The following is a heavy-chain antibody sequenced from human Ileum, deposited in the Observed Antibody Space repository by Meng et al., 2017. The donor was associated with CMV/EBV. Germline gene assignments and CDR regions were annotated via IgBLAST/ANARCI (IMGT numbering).Heavy chain of an antibody. Sequence: ASSGSIGSGSYSWGRIPPPPGRRLGWIGSMYYTGSTYYNSSLKGRVTISVDTSKTQFSLKLSSVTAADTAVYYCARRTGYDFWVFDYWGQGTLVTVSS. CDR2: MYYTGST. CDR3: ARRTGYDFWVFDY. CDR1: SGSIGSGSYS. V-gene: IGHV4-39*01. J-gene: IGHJ4*02. D-gene: IGHD3-3*01.